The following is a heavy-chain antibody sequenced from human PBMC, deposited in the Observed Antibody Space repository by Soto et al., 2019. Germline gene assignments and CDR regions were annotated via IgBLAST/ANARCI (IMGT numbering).Heavy chain of an antibody. Sequence: QVQLVQSGAEVKKPGSSVKVSCKVSGGTFSSYAISWVRQAPGQGLEWMGGIIPIFGTANYAQKFQGRVTITADESTSTGYMELSSLRSEDTAVYYCAVTVTTHYGMDVCGQGTTVTVSS. CDR1: GGTFSSYA. V-gene: IGHV1-69*01. CDR2: IIPIFGTA. CDR3: AVTVTTHYGMDV. J-gene: IGHJ6*02. D-gene: IGHD4-17*01.